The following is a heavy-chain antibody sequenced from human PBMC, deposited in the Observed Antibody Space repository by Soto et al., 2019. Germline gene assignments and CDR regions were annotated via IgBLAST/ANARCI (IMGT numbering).Heavy chain of an antibody. Sequence: ASVKVSCKASGYTFTSYGISWVRQAPGQGLEWMGWISAYNGNTNYAQKLQGRVTMTTDTSTSTAYMELKSLRSDDTAVYYCARGYCSGGSCRNYYYYGMDVWGQGTTVTVSS. CDR3: ARGYCSGGSCRNYYYYGMDV. CDR2: ISAYNGNT. D-gene: IGHD2-15*01. V-gene: IGHV1-18*04. J-gene: IGHJ6*02. CDR1: GYTFTSYG.